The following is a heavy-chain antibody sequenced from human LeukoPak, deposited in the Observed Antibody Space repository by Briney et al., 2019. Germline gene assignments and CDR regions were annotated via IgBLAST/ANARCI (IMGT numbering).Heavy chain of an antibody. D-gene: IGHD6-6*01. Sequence: PGGSLRLSCAASGFTFSSYGMHWVRQAPGKGLEWVAFIRYDGSNKYYADSVKGRFTISRDNSKNTLYLQMNSLRAEDTAVYYCAKEYGRGSSSFIDYWGQGTLVTVSS. CDR2: IRYDGSNK. V-gene: IGHV3-30*02. J-gene: IGHJ4*02. CDR1: GFTFSSYG. CDR3: AKEYGRGSSSFIDY.